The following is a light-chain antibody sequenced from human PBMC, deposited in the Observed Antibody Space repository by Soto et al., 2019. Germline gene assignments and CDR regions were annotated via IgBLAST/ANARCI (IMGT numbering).Light chain of an antibody. CDR1: SRDIGAYDH. J-gene: IGLJ1*01. V-gene: IGLV2-14*01. CDR2: SVS. CDR3: ISYTVSRSYV. Sequence: QSVLTQPASVSGSPGQSITISCSGTSRDIGAYDHVAWYQQFTGKSPNLMIYSVSNRPSGVSNRFSGSKSGNTASLTISGLQAEDEADYYCISYTVSRSYVFGSGTKVTVL.